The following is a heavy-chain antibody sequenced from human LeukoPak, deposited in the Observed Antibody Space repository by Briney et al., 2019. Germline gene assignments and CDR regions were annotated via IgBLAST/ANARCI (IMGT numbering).Heavy chain of an antibody. J-gene: IGHJ4*02. CDR1: GYTFTSYY. Sequence: GASVKVSCKASGYTFTSYYMHWVRQAPGQGLEWMGIINPSGGSTSYAQKFQGRVTMTRDMSTSTVYMELSSLRSEDTAVYYCARDGPYCSGGSCYPQYYFDYWGQGTLVTVSS. CDR3: ARDGPYCSGGSCYPQYYFDY. CDR2: INPSGGST. V-gene: IGHV1-46*01. D-gene: IGHD2-15*01.